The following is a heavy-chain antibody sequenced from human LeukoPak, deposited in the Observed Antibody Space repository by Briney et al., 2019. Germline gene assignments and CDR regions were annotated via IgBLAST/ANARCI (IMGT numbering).Heavy chain of an antibody. D-gene: IGHD3-16*02. CDR1: GGSISSSSYY. CDR3: ARVTNYDYVWGSYRYGAFDI. Sequence: SETLSLTCTVSGGSISSSSYYWGWIRQSPGKGLEWIGSIYYSGSTYYNPSLKSRVTISVNTSKNQFSLKLSSVTAADTAVYYCARVTNYDYVWGSYRYGAFDIWGQGTMVTVSS. CDR2: IYYSGST. V-gene: IGHV4-39*07. J-gene: IGHJ3*02.